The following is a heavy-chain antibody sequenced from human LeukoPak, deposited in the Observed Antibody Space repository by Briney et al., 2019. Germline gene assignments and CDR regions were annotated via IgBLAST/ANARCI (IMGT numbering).Heavy chain of an antibody. Sequence: SETLSLTCAVYGGSFSGYYWSWIRQPPGKGLEWIGEINHSGSTNYNPSLKSRVTISVDTSKNQFSLKLSSVTAADTAVYYCARRGMVRGVNHFDYWGQGTLVNVSS. CDR1: GGSFSGYY. CDR2: INHSGST. D-gene: IGHD3-10*01. CDR3: ARRGMVRGVNHFDY. V-gene: IGHV4-34*01. J-gene: IGHJ4*02.